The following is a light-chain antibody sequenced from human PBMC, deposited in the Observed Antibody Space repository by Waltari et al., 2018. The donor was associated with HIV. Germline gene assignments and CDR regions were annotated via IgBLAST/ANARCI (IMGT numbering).Light chain of an antibody. Sequence: DIQMTQSPSSMPASVGDRVTITCRSSQSITRNLNWYQQKPGEAPKHLIYASSSLQSGVPARFRGRGSGTDVTLTISSLQPEDFVTYHCEQSYNSPRTFGQGTKVEIK. CDR1: QSITRN. CDR3: EQSYNSPRT. V-gene: IGKV1-39*01. J-gene: IGKJ1*01. CDR2: ASS.